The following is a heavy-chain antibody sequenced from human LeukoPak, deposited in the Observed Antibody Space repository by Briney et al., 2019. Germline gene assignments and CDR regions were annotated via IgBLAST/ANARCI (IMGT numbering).Heavy chain of an antibody. Sequence: GGSLRLSCAASGFTVSNKYMTWVRQAPGKGLEWVSLIYSDGRTYYADSVKGRCTISRDNSKNTLYLQMNSLRVEDTAVYYCARDGYNPAIDYWGQGTLVTVSS. J-gene: IGHJ4*02. CDR3: ARDGYNPAIDY. CDR2: IYSDGRT. D-gene: IGHD5-24*01. CDR1: GFTVSNKY. V-gene: IGHV3-53*01.